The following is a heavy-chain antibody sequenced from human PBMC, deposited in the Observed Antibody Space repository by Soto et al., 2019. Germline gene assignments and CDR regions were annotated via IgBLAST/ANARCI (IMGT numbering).Heavy chain of an antibody. V-gene: IGHV1-69*02. CDR3: ARNRITTRGDAFDL. J-gene: IGHJ3*01. CDR2: IIPIPDIT. CDR1: GGNFSTYI. D-gene: IGHD3-3*01. Sequence: QVQLVQSVAEVKKPGSSVKVSCKAPGGNFSTYIISWVRQAPGQGLEWMGRIIPIPDITNYAQKFQGRVTITADKSTSTAYMELSSLRSEDTAVYYCARNRITTRGDAFDLWGQGTLVTVSS.